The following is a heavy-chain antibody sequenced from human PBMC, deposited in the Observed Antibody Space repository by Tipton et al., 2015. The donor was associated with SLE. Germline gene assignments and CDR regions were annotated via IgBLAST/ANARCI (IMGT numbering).Heavy chain of an antibody. CDR2: IHYTVST. J-gene: IGHJ2*01. D-gene: IGHD4-17*01. CDR3: ASPHGDSDFDL. V-gene: IGHV4-61*01. Sequence: TLSLTCTVSGGSVSSNPHYWSWIRQPPGKGLEWIGDIHYTVSTNYNPSLNSRVTISVDTSKNQFSLKLSSVTAADTAVYYCASPHGDSDFDLWGRGTLVTVSS. CDR1: GGSVSSNPHY.